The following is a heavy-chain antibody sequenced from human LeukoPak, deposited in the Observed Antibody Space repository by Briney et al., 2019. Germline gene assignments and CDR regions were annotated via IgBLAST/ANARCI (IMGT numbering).Heavy chain of an antibody. CDR1: GYTFTSYG. V-gene: IGHV1-18*01. CDR3: ARDASPYCSGGSCYPNWFDP. Sequence: GASVKISCKASGYTFTSYGITWVCQAPGQGLEWMGGISAYNGNTNNTQKIHGRVTMTTDTSTSAAYMELRSLRSDDTAVYYCARDASPYCSGGSCYPNWFDPWGQGTLVTVSS. J-gene: IGHJ5*02. CDR2: ISAYNGNT. D-gene: IGHD2-15*01.